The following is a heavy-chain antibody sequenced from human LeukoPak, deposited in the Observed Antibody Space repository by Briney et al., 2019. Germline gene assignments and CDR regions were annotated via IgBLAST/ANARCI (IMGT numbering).Heavy chain of an antibody. CDR3: ARGRWRDGYNNYFDY. J-gene: IGHJ4*02. CDR2: INHSGST. D-gene: IGHD5-24*01. CDR1: GGSISGYY. Sequence: SETLSLTCTVSGGSISGYYWSWIRQPPGKGLEWIGEINHSGSTNYNPSLKSRVTISVDTSKNQFSLKLSSVTAADTAVYYCARGRWRDGYNNYFDYWGQGTLVTVSS. V-gene: IGHV4-34*01.